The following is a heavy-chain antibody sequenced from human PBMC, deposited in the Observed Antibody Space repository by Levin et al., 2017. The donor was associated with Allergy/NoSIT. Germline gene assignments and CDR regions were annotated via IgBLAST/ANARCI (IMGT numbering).Heavy chain of an antibody. CDR1: GGSISSYY. Sequence: SETLSLTCTVSGGSISSYYWSWIRQPPGKGLEWIGYIYYSGSTNYNPSLKSRVTISVDTSKNQFSLKLSSVTAADTAVYYCARDGGYNPAWFDPWGQGTLVTVSS. D-gene: IGHD5-24*01. J-gene: IGHJ5*02. CDR2: IYYSGST. CDR3: ARDGGYNPAWFDP. V-gene: IGHV4-59*01.